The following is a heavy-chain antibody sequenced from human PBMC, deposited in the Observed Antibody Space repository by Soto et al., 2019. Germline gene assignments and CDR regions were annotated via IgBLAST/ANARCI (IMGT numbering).Heavy chain of an antibody. Sequence: EVQLLESGGGLVQPGGSLRLSCAASGFTFSSYAMSWVRQAPGKGLEWVSAISGSGGSTYYADSVKGRFTISRDNSKNTLYLQMNSLRAEDTAVYYGAKTKELDYDYGMDVWGQGTTVTVSS. J-gene: IGHJ6*02. CDR3: AKTKELDYDYGMDV. V-gene: IGHV3-23*01. CDR1: GFTFSSYA. CDR2: ISGSGGST.